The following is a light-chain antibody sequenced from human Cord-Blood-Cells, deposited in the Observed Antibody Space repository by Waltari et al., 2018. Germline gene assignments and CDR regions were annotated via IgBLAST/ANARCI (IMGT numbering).Light chain of an antibody. CDR1: QSLLHSNGYNY. CDR3: MQALQTPKT. V-gene: IGKV2-28*01. J-gene: IGKJ1*01. Sequence: DIVMTQSTLSLPVTPGEPAPIPCRHSQSLLHSNGYNYLDWYLQKPGQSPQLLIYLGSNRASGVPDRFSGSGSGTDFTLKISRVEAEDVGVYYCMQALQTPKTFGQGTKVEIK. CDR2: LGS.